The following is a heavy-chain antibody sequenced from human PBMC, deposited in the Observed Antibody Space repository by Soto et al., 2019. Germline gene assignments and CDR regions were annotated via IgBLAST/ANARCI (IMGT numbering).Heavy chain of an antibody. CDR2: IYPGDSDT. Sequence: PGESLKISCKGSGYSFTSYWIGWVLQIPGKGLEWMGIIYPGDSDTRYSPSFQGQVTISADKSISTAYLQWSSLKASDTAMYYWARKYGDYEIDAFDIWGQGTMVTVSS. V-gene: IGHV5-51*01. CDR1: GYSFTSYW. J-gene: IGHJ3*02. D-gene: IGHD4-17*01. CDR3: ARKYGDYEIDAFDI.